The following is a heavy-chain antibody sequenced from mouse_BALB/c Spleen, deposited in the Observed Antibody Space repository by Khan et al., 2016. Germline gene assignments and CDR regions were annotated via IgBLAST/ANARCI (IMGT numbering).Heavy chain of an antibody. J-gene: IGHJ3*01. D-gene: IGHD2-14*01. CDR2: FHPGSGGT. Sequence: ELVRPGASVKLSCKALGYTFTDYEMHWVRQTPVHGLEWIGGFHPGSGGTAYNQRFKGKATLTDDKSSSTAYMELSSLTSEDSAVYYCTNRYEAWFTYWGQGTLVTVSA. CDR3: TNRYEAWFTY. V-gene: IGHV1-15*01. CDR1: GYTFTDYE.